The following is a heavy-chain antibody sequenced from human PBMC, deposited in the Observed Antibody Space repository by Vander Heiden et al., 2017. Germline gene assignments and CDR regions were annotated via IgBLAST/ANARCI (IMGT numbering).Heavy chain of an antibody. Sequence: EGQMLESGGGLVQPGGSLRLPCAASGFTFSSYAMTWVRQAPGRGLEWVSGISSGGDSTYYADSVKGRFTISRDSSKNTLYLQMNSLRAEDTAVYFCAKCGGSVYWGQGTLVTVSS. CDR2: ISSGGDST. CDR1: GFTFSSYA. J-gene: IGHJ4*02. V-gene: IGHV3-23*01. CDR3: AKCGGSVY. D-gene: IGHD6-19*01.